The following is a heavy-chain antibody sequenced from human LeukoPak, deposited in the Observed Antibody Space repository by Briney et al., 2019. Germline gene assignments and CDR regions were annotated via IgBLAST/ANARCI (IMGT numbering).Heavy chain of an antibody. D-gene: IGHD5-12*01. CDR2: INPSGGST. J-gene: IGHJ6*03. V-gene: IGHV1-46*01. Sequence: ASVKVSCKASGYTFTSYYMHWVRQAPGQGLEWMGIINPSGGSTSYAQKFQGRVTITADESTSTAYMELSSLRSEDTAVYYCARTLWLQTYYYYMDVWGKGTTVTVSS. CDR1: GYTFTSYY. CDR3: ARTLWLQTYYYYMDV.